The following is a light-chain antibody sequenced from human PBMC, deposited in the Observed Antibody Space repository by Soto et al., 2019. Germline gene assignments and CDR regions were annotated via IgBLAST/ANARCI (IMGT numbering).Light chain of an antibody. J-gene: IGKJ1*01. CDR2: GAS. Sequence: ESVLTQSPGTLSLTPGERATLSCRASQSVSSNYLAWYQQKPGQAPRLLIYGASSRATGIPDRFSGSGSGTDFTLTISRLEPEDFAVYYCQQYGSSGTFGQGTNVDIK. V-gene: IGKV3-20*01. CDR1: QSVSSNY. CDR3: QQYGSSGT.